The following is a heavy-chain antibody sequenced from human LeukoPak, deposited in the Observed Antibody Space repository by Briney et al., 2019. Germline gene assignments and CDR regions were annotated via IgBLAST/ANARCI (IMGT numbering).Heavy chain of an antibody. V-gene: IGHV3-30*07. Sequence: PGGSLRLSCAASGFTFSTYAIHWVRQAPGKGLEWVAVISYDGTNKNYADSVKGRFTISRGNSKNTLYLQLNSLRAEDTAVYYCARGGAAGSDYWGQGTLVTVSS. J-gene: IGHJ4*02. CDR2: ISYDGTNK. D-gene: IGHD1-26*01. CDR3: ARGGAAGSDY. CDR1: GFTFSTYA.